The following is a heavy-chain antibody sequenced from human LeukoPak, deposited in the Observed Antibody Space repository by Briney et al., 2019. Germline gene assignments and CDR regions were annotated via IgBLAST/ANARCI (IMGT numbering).Heavy chain of an antibody. CDR1: GFTFSSYG. CDR3: AKQGGDNAFDI. J-gene: IGHJ3*02. CDR2: IWYDGSNK. Sequence: GGSLRLSCAASGFTFSSYGMHWVRQAPGKGPEWVAVIWYDGSNKYYADSVKGRFSISRDNSKNTLHLQMNSLRAEDTAVYYCAKQGGDNAFDIWGQGAMVTVSS. D-gene: IGHD3-16*01. V-gene: IGHV3-33*06.